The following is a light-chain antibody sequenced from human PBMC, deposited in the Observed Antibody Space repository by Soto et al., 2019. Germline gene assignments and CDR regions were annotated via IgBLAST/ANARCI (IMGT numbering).Light chain of an antibody. CDR3: QQYVDLPLT. J-gene: IGKJ4*01. CDR2: DAS. Sequence: DIQMTQSPSSVSASVGDRVTITCHASQDISNFLNWYQQKPGKAPQLLINDASNLETGVPSRFSGSGSETDFTLTISSLQPEDIATYYCQQYVDLPLTFGGGTEVKIK. V-gene: IGKV1-33*01. CDR1: QDISNF.